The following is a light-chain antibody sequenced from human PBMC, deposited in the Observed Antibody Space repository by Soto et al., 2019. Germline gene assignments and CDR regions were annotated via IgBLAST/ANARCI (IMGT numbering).Light chain of an antibody. J-gene: IGLJ2*01. CDR3: GTWDSSLSAGV. CDR2: DNN. V-gene: IGLV1-51*01. CDR1: SSNIGRNY. Sequence: QSVLTQPPSVSAAPGQKVTISCSGSSSNIGRNYVSWYQQLPGTAPKLLIYDNNKRPSGIPDRFSGSTSGTSATLGITGLQTWDEADYYCGTWDSSLSAGVFGGGTKLTVL.